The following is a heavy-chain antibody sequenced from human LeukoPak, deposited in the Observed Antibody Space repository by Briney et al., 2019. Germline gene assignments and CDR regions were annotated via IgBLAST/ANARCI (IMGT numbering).Heavy chain of an antibody. CDR3: ARSVRYCTNGVCYQGMDV. CDR1: VYTFSSYS. CDR2: INSSSSYI. Sequence: GVPLTLSCTASVYTFSSYSVNGVRQAPGKGLEWFSSINSSSSYIYYADSVKGRFTISRNNANNSLYLQMNSLTTEHTAVYDCARSVRYCTNGVCYQGMDVWGQGTTVTVSS. J-gene: IGHJ6*02. V-gene: IGHV3-21*01. D-gene: IGHD2-8*01.